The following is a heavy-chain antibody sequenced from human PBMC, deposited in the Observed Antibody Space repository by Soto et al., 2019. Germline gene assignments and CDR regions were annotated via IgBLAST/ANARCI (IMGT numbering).Heavy chain of an antibody. V-gene: IGHV3-9*01. CDR1: GFTFDDYA. D-gene: IGHD1-26*01. CDR2: ISWNSGSI. CDR3: AKDVSGRGSFYYYFGMDV. Sequence: RLSCAASGFTFDDYAMHWVRQAPGKGLEWVSGISWNSGSIRYTDSVKARFTISRDNAKNSLYLQMNSLRAEDTALYYCAKDVSGRGSFYYYFGMDVWGHGTTVTVSS. J-gene: IGHJ6*02.